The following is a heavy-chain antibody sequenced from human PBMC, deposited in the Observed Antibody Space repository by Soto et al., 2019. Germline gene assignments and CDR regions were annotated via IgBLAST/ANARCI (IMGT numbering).Heavy chain of an antibody. D-gene: IGHD3-10*01. CDR2: INPSGGST. CDR3: ARAHYYGSGSYYLPYYYGMDV. J-gene: IGHJ6*02. CDR1: GYTFTSYY. Sequence: ASVKVSCKASGYTFTSYYMHWVRQAPGQGLEWMGIINPSGGSTSHAQKFQGRVTMTRDTSTSTVYMELSSLRSEDTAVYYCARAHYYGSGSYYLPYYYGMDVWGQGTTVTVSS. V-gene: IGHV1-46*01.